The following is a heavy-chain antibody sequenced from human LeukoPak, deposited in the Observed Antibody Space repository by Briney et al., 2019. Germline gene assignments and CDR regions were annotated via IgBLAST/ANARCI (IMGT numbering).Heavy chain of an antibody. D-gene: IGHD3-16*02. V-gene: IGHV1-69*04. CDR1: GGSFSSFV. J-gene: IGHJ3*01. CDR3: TREGVYAPDPSSYHRAPFDV. CDR2: IIPVLGVS. Sequence: LGASVKVSCKASGGSFSSFVITWVRQAPGQGLEWMGRIIPVLGVSNFAQKFQGRVTITADKSTNTAHMELNRLESGDTAVYYCTREGVYAPDPSSYHRAPFDVWGQGTVVIVSS.